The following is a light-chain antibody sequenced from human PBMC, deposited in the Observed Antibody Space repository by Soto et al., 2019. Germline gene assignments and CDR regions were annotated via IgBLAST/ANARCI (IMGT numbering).Light chain of an antibody. V-gene: IGKV1-5*01. CDR1: QSISSW. Sequence: DIQMTQSPSTLSASVGDRVTITCRASQSISSWLAWYQQKPGKAPKLLIYDASSLESGVPSRFSGSGSGTEFTLNISSLQPDDFATYDCQHYNSYSQTFGQGTKVEIK. CDR2: DAS. J-gene: IGKJ1*01. CDR3: QHYNSYSQT.